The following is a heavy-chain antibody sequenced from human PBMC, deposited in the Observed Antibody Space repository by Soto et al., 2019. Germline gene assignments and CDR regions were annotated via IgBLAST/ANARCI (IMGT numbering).Heavy chain of an antibody. Sequence: QVQLVQSGAEVKKPGASVKVSCKASGYTFTSYAMHWVRQAPGQRLEWMGWINAGNGNTKYSQKFQGRVTITRDTSASTAYMELSSLRSEDTAVYYCARRLVGATSAFDYWGQGTLVTVSS. CDR3: ARRLVGATSAFDY. CDR1: GYTFTSYA. CDR2: INAGNGNT. V-gene: IGHV1-3*01. J-gene: IGHJ4*02. D-gene: IGHD1-26*01.